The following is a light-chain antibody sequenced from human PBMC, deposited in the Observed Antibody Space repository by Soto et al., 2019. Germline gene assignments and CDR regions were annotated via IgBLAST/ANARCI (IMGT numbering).Light chain of an antibody. J-gene: IGKJ3*01. V-gene: IGKV1-39*01. CDR3: QQSYNTPFA. CDR1: QNIRTY. CDR2: TAS. Sequence: DIQMTQPPSSLSASVGDRVTITCRASQNIRTYLNWYQQKPGKAPKLLIYTASSLQSGVPSRFSGSGSGTDFTLTISSLQPEDFATYYCQQSYNTPFAFGPGTKVDIK.